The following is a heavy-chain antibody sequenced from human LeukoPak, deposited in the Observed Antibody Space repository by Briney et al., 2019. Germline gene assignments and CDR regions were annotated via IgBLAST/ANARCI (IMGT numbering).Heavy chain of an antibody. CDR1: GYTFTSYG. Sequence: ASVKVSCKASGYTFTSYGISWVRQAPGQGLEWMGWISAYNGNTNFAQKLQGRVTMTTDTSTSTAYMELRSLRSDDTAAYYCARFLDRYGYNFFDYWGQGTLVTVSS. CDR2: ISAYNGNT. V-gene: IGHV1-18*01. J-gene: IGHJ4*02. D-gene: IGHD5-24*01. CDR3: ARFLDRYGYNFFDY.